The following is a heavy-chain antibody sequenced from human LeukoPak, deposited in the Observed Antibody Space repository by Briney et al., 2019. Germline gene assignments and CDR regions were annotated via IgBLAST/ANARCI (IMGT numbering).Heavy chain of an antibody. CDR3: ARHPIFGGTNVYAFGY. CDR2: IYYSGST. V-gene: IGHV4-59*08. Sequence: SETLSLTCTVSGGSINSYYWSWIRQPPGKGLEWIGYIYYSGSTNSSPSLKSRVTISVDTSENQFSLKLNSVTAADTAVYYCARHPIFGGTNVYAFGYWGQGTLVTVSS. CDR1: GGSINSYY. D-gene: IGHD2-8*01. J-gene: IGHJ4*02.